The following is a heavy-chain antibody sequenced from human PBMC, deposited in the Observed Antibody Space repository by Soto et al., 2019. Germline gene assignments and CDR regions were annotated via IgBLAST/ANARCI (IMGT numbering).Heavy chain of an antibody. CDR2: ISGSGGST. CDR3: AKDGCSGGSCHDY. D-gene: IGHD2-15*01. CDR1: GFTFSSYA. J-gene: IGHJ4*02. Sequence: EVQLLESGGGLVQPGGSLRLSCAASGFTFSSYAMSWVRQAPGKGLEWVSAISGSGGSTYYADSVKGRFTISRDNSKNTRYLQMNSLRAEDTAGYYCAKDGCSGGSCHDYWGQGTLVTVSS. V-gene: IGHV3-23*01.